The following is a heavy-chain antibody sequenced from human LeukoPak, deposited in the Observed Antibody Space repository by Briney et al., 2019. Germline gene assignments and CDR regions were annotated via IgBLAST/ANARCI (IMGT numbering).Heavy chain of an antibody. D-gene: IGHD2-15*01. V-gene: IGHV3-30*18. CDR1: GFTFISYG. J-gene: IGHJ4*02. Sequence: PGGSLRLSCAASGFTFISYGMHWVRQAPGKGLEWVAVISYDGSNKYYADSVKGRFTISRDNSKNTLYLQMNSLRAEDTAVYYCAKDVCRRGLGYCSAGGDYWGQGTLVTVSS. CDR2: ISYDGSNK. CDR3: AKDVCRRGLGYCSAGGDY.